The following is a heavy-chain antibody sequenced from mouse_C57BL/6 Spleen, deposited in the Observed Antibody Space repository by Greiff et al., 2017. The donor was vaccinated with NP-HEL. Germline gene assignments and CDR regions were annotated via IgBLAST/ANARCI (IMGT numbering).Heavy chain of an antibody. V-gene: IGHV2-2*01. CDR1: GFSLTSYG. J-gene: IGHJ4*01. Sequence: QVQLQQSGPGLVQPSQSLSITCTVSGFSLTSYGVHWVRQSPGKGLEWLGVIWSGGSTDYNAAFISRLSISKDNSKSQVFFKMNSLQADDTAIYYCARNKGYYGSSYGAMDDWGQGTSVTVSS. D-gene: IGHD1-1*01. CDR2: IWSGGST. CDR3: ARNKGYYGSSYGAMDD.